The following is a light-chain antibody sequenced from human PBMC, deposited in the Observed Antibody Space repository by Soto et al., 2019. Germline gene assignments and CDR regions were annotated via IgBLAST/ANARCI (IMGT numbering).Light chain of an antibody. J-gene: IGLJ1*01. Sequence: QSVLTQPPSASGTPGQGVTISCSGSTSNIGSNYVYWYQQLPGTAPKLLIYRNNQRPSGVPDRFSGSKSGTSASLAISGLRSDDEAEYFCATWDDSLNGLYVFGTGTKVTV. CDR2: RNN. V-gene: IGLV1-47*01. CDR1: TSNIGSNY. CDR3: ATWDDSLNGLYV.